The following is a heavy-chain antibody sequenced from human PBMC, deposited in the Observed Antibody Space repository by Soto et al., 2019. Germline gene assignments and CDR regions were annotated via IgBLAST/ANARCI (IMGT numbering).Heavy chain of an antibody. CDR1: GGSISSFY. CDR3: ARQGFGPLHGLVDV. Sequence: QVQLQESGPGLVKPSETMSLSCTVSGGSISSFYWRWFRQSPGKRMEWIGYVHHSWGSSYNPSLQSRVAISLDTSKSQFSLKVTSVPATDTAVYYCARQGFGPLHGLVDVWGQGTTVTVSS. CDR2: VHHSWGS. D-gene: IGHD3-10*01. J-gene: IGHJ6*02. V-gene: IGHV4-59*08.